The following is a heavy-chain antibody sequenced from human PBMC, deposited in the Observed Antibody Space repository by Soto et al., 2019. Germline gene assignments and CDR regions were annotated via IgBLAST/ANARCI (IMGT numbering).Heavy chain of an antibody. CDR3: ARADYYDSTVFFDY. CDR1: GYTFTSYG. J-gene: IGHJ4*02. D-gene: IGHD3-22*01. Sequence: GASVKVSCKASGYTFTSYGISWVRQAPGQGLEWMGWISAYNGNTNYAQKLQGRVTMTTDTSTSTAYMELRSLRSDDTAVYYCARADYYDSTVFFDYWGQGTLVTVSS. V-gene: IGHV1-18*01. CDR2: ISAYNGNT.